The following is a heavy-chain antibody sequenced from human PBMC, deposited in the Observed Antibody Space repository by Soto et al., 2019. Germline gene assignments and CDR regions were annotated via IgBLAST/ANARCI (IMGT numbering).Heavy chain of an antibody. D-gene: IGHD2-2*01. Sequence: GASVKVSCKASGYTFTSYGISWVRQAPGQGLEWMGWISAYNANTNYAQKLQGRVTMTTDTSTSTAYMELRSLRSDDTAVYYCATSPPNPYCSSTSCYVRDAFDIWGQGTMVTVSS. V-gene: IGHV1-18*01. CDR2: ISAYNANT. CDR1: GYTFTSYG. J-gene: IGHJ3*02. CDR3: ATSPPNPYCSSTSCYVRDAFDI.